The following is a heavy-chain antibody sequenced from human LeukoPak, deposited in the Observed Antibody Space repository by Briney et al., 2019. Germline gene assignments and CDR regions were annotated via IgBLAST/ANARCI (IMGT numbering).Heavy chain of an antibody. D-gene: IGHD6-13*01. CDR1: GGSFSGYY. V-gene: IGHV4-34*01. J-gene: IGHJ4*02. CDR3: ARRVAAAGTNYFDY. CDR2: INHSGST. Sequence: PSETLSLTCAVYGGSFSGYYWSWIRQPPGKGLEWIGEINHSGSTNYNPSLKSRVTISVDTSKNQFSLKLSSVTAADTAVYYCARRVAAAGTNYFDYWGQGTLVTVSS.